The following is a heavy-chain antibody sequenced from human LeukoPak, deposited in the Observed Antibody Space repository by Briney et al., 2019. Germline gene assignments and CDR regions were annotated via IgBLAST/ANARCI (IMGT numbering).Heavy chain of an antibody. D-gene: IGHD4-17*01. V-gene: IGHV3-23*01. J-gene: IGHJ4*02. CDR1: GFTFSNSI. CDR3: AKDLRAMTTVTPFDY. Sequence: PGGSLRLSCVGSGFTFSNSILSWVRQAPGKGLEWLSTFSGNDGYTYYADSVRGRFTISRDNSKNTVYLQMNSLRAEDTADYYCAKDLRAMTTVTPFDYWGQGTLVTVSS. CDR2: FSGNDGYT.